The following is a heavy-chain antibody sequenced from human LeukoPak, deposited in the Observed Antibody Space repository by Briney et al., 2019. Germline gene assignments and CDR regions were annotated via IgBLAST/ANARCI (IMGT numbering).Heavy chain of an antibody. V-gene: IGHV3-53*01. D-gene: IGHD2-21*02. CDR1: GFIFSSKY. CDR2: VYSNDDT. J-gene: IGHJ6*02. CDR3: GSSTVHYYNYGMDV. Sequence: GGSLRLSCAASGFIFSSKYMSWVRQAPGKGPEWVSTVYSNDDTYYADPVKGRFSISRDKSKNTLYLQMNSLRAEDTAVYYCGSSTVHYYNYGMDVWGQGATVTVSS.